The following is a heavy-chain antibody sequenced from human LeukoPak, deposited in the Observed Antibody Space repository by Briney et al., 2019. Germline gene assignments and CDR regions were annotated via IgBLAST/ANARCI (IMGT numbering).Heavy chain of an antibody. CDR2: IYHSGSA. Sequence: SETLSLTCGVSGYSISSGYQWAWIRQSPGKGLEGIGSIYHSGSAHYNPSLKSRATISVETSKNQFSLNMYSVTAADTAVYYCARDPRWLTPDCTSTSCYENYFDPWGQGTLVTVSS. CDR3: ARDPRWLTPDCTSTSCYENYFDP. CDR1: GYSISSGYQ. V-gene: IGHV4-38-2*02. J-gene: IGHJ5*02. D-gene: IGHD2-2*01.